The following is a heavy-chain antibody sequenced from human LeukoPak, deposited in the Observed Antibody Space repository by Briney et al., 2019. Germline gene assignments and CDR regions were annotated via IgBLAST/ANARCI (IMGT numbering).Heavy chain of an antibody. CDR3: ARGCSGVNCYGTSFDY. CDR1: GYTFTSYA. V-gene: IGHV7-4-1*02. D-gene: IGHD2-15*01. CDR2: INTNTGNP. J-gene: IGHJ4*02. Sequence: ASVKVSCKASGYTFTSYAMNWVRQAPGQGLEWMGWINTNTGNPTYAQGFTGRFVFSLDTSVSTAYLHISSLEAEDTAVYYCARGCSGVNCYGTSFDYWGQGTLVTVSS.